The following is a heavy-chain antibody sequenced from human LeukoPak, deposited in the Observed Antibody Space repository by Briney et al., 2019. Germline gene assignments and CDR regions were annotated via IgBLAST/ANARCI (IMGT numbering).Heavy chain of an antibody. J-gene: IGHJ4*02. D-gene: IGHD3-10*01. CDR1: GYTFTGYY. CDR3: ARGPTNFISGSYYIR. Sequence: ASVKVSCKASGYTFTGYYMHWVRQAPGQGLEWMGWINPNSSGTNYAQKFQGRVTMTRDTSISTAYMGLSRLRSDDTAVYYCARGPTNFISGSYYIRWGQGTLVTVSS. CDR2: INPNSSGT. V-gene: IGHV1-2*02.